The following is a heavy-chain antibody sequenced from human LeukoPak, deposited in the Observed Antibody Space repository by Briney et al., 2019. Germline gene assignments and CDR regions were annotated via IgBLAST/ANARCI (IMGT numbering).Heavy chain of an antibody. V-gene: IGHV5-51*01. CDR3: ATASGGSGSYYYYYGMDV. D-gene: IGHD3-10*01. Sequence: GESLKISCKGSGYSFTSYWIGWVRQMPGKGLEWMGIIYPGDSDTRYSPSFQGQVTISADKSISTAYLQWSSLKASDTAMYYCATASGGSGSYYYYYGMDVWGQGTTVTVSS. J-gene: IGHJ6*02. CDR2: IYPGDSDT. CDR1: GYSFTSYW.